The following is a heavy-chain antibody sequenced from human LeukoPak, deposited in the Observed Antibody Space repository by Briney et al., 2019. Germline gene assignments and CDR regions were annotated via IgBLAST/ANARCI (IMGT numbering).Heavy chain of an antibody. Sequence: SVKVSCKASGGTFSSYAISWVRQAPGQGLEWMGRIIPILGIANYAQKFQGRVTITADKSTSTACMELSNLRSEDTAVYYCAREKLLGPPVTDYWGQGTLVTVSS. J-gene: IGHJ4*02. CDR3: AREKLLGPPVTDY. CDR2: IIPILGIA. D-gene: IGHD4-17*01. V-gene: IGHV1-69*04. CDR1: GGTFSSYA.